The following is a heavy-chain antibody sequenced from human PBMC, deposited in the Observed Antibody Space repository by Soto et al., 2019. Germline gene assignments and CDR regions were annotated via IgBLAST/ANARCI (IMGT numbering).Heavy chain of an antibody. CDR2: INHSGST. D-gene: IGHD3-10*01. CDR3: ARAASMVRGVIKYGMDV. Sequence: SETLSLTCAVYGGSFSGYYWCGIRQHPGKGLEWIGEINHSGSTNYNPSLKSRVTISVDTSKNQFSLKLSSVTAADTAVYYCARAASMVRGVIKYGMDVWGQGTTVTVSS. V-gene: IGHV4-34*01. CDR1: GGSFSGYY. J-gene: IGHJ6*02.